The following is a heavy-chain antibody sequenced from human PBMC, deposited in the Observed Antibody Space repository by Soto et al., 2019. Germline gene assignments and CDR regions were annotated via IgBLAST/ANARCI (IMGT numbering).Heavy chain of an antibody. D-gene: IGHD6-13*01. J-gene: IGHJ5*02. Sequence: ASVKVSCKASGYTFTSYGISWVRQAPGQGLEWMGWISAYNGNTNYAQKHQGRVTMTTDTSTSTAYMELRSLRSDDTAVYYCARDPRVAAAGNDWFDPWGQGTLVTVSS. CDR1: GYTFTSYG. CDR2: ISAYNGNT. V-gene: IGHV1-18*01. CDR3: ARDPRVAAAGNDWFDP.